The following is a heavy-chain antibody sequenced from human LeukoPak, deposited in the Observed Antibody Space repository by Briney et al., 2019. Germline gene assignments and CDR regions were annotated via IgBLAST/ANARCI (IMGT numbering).Heavy chain of an antibody. CDR2: IIPILGIA. V-gene: IGHV1-69*04. Sequence: SVNVSCKASGGTFSSYAISWVRQAPGQGLEWMGRIIPILGIANYAQKFQGRVTITADKSTSTAYMELSSLRSEDTAVYYCATHARSSGWVNWFDPWGQGTLVTVSS. CDR1: GGTFSSYA. CDR3: ATHARSSGWVNWFDP. J-gene: IGHJ5*02. D-gene: IGHD6-19*01.